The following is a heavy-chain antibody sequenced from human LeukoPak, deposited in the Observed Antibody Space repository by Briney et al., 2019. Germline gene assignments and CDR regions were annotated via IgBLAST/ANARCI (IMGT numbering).Heavy chain of an antibody. CDR1: GYTFTGYY. CDR3: ARGSVTGEGWFDP. CDR2: INPNSGGT. Sequence: ASVKVSCKASGYTFTGYYMHWVRQAPGQGLEWMGWINPNSGGTNYAQKFQGRVTMTRDTSISTAYMELRSLRSDDTALYYCARGSVTGEGWFDPWGQGTLVTVSS. J-gene: IGHJ5*02. D-gene: IGHD7-27*01. V-gene: IGHV1-2*02.